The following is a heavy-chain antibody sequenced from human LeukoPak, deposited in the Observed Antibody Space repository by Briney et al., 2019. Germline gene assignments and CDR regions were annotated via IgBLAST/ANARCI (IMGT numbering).Heavy chain of an antibody. D-gene: IGHD3-10*01. Sequence: PSETLSLTCTVSGGSISSYYWSWIRQPPGKGLEWIGYMHYSGSTNYNPSLKSRVTISVDTSKNQFSLKLSSVTAADTAVYYCARDNGWFGDDWFDPWGQGTLVTVSS. CDR3: ARDNGWFGDDWFDP. CDR1: GGSISSYY. V-gene: IGHV4-59*01. CDR2: MHYSGST. J-gene: IGHJ5*02.